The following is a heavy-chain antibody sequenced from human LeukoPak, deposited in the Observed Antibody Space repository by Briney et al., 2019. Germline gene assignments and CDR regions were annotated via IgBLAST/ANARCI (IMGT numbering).Heavy chain of an antibody. J-gene: IGHJ5*02. CDR1: GLTFDSYA. CDR2: VSRFGGTT. D-gene: IGHD6-13*01. CDR3: VKHVGSRWSNNRFDP. V-gene: IGHV3-23*01. Sequence: GGSLKLSFQASGLTFDSYAMSWVRQAPGKGLDWVSEVSRFGGTTYYADSAKGRFTISRDNSNNTVYLQMNSLRVGDTALYYCVKHVGSRWSNNRFDPWGQGTLVTVS.